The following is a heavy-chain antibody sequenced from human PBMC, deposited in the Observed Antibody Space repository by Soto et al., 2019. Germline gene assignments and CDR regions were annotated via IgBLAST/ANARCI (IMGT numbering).Heavy chain of an antibody. J-gene: IGHJ4*02. Sequence: QVQLQESGPGLVKPSQTLSLTCIVSGESISSGGNYWSWIRQHPRRGLEWIGYIYQSGTTHYHPSLKSRITISLDTSKNQFSLTMNSVTAADTAVYSCARHSGYDNDWGQGTLVTVSS. CDR3: ARHSGYDND. V-gene: IGHV4-31*03. CDR2: IYQSGTT. CDR1: GESISSGGNY. D-gene: IGHD5-12*01.